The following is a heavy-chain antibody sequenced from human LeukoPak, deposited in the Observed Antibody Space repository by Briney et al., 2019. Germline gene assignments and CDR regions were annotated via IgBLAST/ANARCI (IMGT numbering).Heavy chain of an antibody. CDR2: ISNDGSNK. CDR3: ARVPHVDPTMAPFDY. J-gene: IGHJ4*02. D-gene: IGHD5-18*01. V-gene: IGHV3-30-3*01. CDR1: GFTFSSYA. Sequence: PGRSLRLSCAASGFTFSSYAIHWVRQAPGKGLEWVAVISNDGSNKYYADSVKGRFTISRDNSKNTLYLQVSLQMKSLRAEDTAVYYCARVPHVDPTMAPFDYWGQGTLVTVSS.